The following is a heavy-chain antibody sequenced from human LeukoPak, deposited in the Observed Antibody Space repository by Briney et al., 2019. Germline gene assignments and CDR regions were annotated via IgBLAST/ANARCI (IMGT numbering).Heavy chain of an antibody. CDR1: GFTFSTYL. CDR2: IKQDGSEK. D-gene: IGHD2-2*01. Sequence: PGGSLRLSCAASGFTFSTYLMSWVRQAPGTGLEWVASIKQDGSEKSYVDSVKGRFTIPRDNAKNSLYLQMNSLRAEDTAVYYCARGGYQRLWYWGQGTLVTVSS. J-gene: IGHJ4*02. CDR3: ARGGYQRLWY. V-gene: IGHV3-7*04.